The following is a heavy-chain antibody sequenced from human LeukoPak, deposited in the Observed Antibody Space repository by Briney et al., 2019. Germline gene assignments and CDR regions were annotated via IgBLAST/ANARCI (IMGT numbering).Heavy chain of an antibody. CDR1: GGSISGYY. Sequence: SETLSLTCTVSGGSISGYYWSWIRQPPGKGLEWIGYVPYSGSTNYNPSLKSRFTMSVDTSKNQVSLKLRSVTTADTAVYYCARWNPYDSSGYYYAFDYWGQGTLVTVSS. D-gene: IGHD3-22*01. V-gene: IGHV4-59*01. CDR3: ARWNPYDSSGYYYAFDY. CDR2: VPYSGST. J-gene: IGHJ4*02.